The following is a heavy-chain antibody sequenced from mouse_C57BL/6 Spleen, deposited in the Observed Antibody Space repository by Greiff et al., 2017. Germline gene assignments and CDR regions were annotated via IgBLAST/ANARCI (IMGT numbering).Heavy chain of an antibody. D-gene: IGHD4-1*01. Sequence: QVQLQQSGAELVKPGASVKISCKASGYAFSSYWMNWVKQRPGKGLEWIGQIYPGDGDTNYNGKFKGKATLTADKSSSTAYMQLSSLTSEDSAVYFWARSTGIYYAMDYWGQGTSVTVSS. J-gene: IGHJ4*01. CDR2: IYPGDGDT. CDR3: ARSTGIYYAMDY. CDR1: GYAFSSYW. V-gene: IGHV1-80*01.